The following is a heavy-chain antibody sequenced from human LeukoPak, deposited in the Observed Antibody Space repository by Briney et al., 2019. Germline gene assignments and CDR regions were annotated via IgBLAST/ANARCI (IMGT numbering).Heavy chain of an antibody. V-gene: IGHV4-4*02. J-gene: IGHJ5*02. CDR3: AREKSAGDYSNYDWFDP. Sequence: PSETLSLTCAVSGGSISSSNWWSWVRQPPEKGLEWIGEIYHSGSTNYNPSLKSRVTISVDKSKNQFSLKLSSVTAADTAVYYCAREKSAGDYSNYDWFDPWGQGTLVTVSS. CDR2: IYHSGST. CDR1: GGSISSSNW. D-gene: IGHD4-11*01.